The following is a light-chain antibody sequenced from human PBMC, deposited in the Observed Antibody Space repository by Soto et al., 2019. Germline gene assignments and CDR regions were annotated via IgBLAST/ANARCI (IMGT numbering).Light chain of an antibody. Sequence: IVLTQSPDTLSLSLGERATLSCRASQSVNNNYVAWYQQKPGQAPRLLIHGASRRATGIPDRFSGSGSGTDFTLTISRLGPEDFAVYYCQQYSSSLWTFGQGTKVEIK. V-gene: IGKV3-20*01. CDR1: QSVNNNY. CDR3: QQYSSSLWT. J-gene: IGKJ1*01. CDR2: GAS.